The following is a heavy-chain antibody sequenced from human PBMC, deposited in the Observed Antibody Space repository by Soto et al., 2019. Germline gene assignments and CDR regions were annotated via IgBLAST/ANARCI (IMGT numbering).Heavy chain of an antibody. J-gene: IGHJ4*02. CDR2: INHRGSA. D-gene: IGHD6-13*01. Sequence: SETLSLTCAVSGASVSSTYWWSWVRQPPGKGPEWIGEINHRGSANYNPSLKSRVTISVDISKSQFSLRLTSVTAADTAVYYCARYNAASGTYYFDFWGQGALVTSPQ. CDR1: GASVSSTYW. CDR3: ARYNAASGTYYFDF. V-gene: IGHV4-4*02.